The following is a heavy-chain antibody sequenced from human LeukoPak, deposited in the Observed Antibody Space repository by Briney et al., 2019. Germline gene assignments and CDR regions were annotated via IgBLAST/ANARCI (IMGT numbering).Heavy chain of an antibody. CDR2: INPNSGGT. D-gene: IGHD5-18*01. Sequence: CXASGYTFTGYYMHWVRQAPGQGLEWIGWINPNSGGTNYAQKFQGRVTMTRDTSISTAYMELSRLRSDDTAVYYCXXXRXYSYGYPDYWGQGTLVTVSS. J-gene: IGHJ4*02. CDR3: XXXRXYSYGYPDY. V-gene: IGHV1-2*02. CDR1: GYTFTGYY.